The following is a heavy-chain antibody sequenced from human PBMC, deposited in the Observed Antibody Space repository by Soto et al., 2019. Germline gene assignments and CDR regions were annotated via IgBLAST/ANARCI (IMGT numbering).Heavy chain of an antibody. J-gene: IGHJ4*02. Sequence: GGSLRLSCTASGFTFGDYAMSWVRQAPGKGLEWVGFIRSKAYGGTTEYADSVKGRFTISRDNSKNILYLQLNILRVDDTALYYCVEPGAYWTRWGQGTLVTVSS. D-gene: IGHD1-1*01. CDR1: GFTFGDYA. V-gene: IGHV3-49*04. CDR3: VEPGAYWTR. CDR2: IRSKAYGGTT.